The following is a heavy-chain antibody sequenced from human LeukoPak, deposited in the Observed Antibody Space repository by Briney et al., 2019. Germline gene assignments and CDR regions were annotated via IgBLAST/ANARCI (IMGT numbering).Heavy chain of an antibody. CDR2: INSNRAAT. Sequence: ASVKVSCKASGYTFTGYYMHWVRQAPGQGLEWMGWINSNRAATNYAQKFQGRVTMTRDTSISTAYMALSRMRSDDTAVYYCARDLVGSNYYDSSGYFNWFAPWGQGTLVTLS. D-gene: IGHD3-22*01. CDR1: GYTFTGYY. J-gene: IGHJ5*02. V-gene: IGHV1-2*02. CDR3: ARDLVGSNYYDSSGYFNWFAP.